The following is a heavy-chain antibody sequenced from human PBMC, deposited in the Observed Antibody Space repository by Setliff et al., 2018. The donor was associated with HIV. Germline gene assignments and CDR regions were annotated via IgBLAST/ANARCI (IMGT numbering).Heavy chain of an antibody. Sequence: VASVKVSCKASGYTFTSYGISWVRQAPGQGLEWMGWISAYNGNTNYAQKFQGRVTMTTDTSTSTAYMELRSLRSDDTAVYYCARDRGNVLRYFDWPTYYYYYYMDVWGKGTTVTVSS. J-gene: IGHJ6*03. V-gene: IGHV1-18*01. D-gene: IGHD3-9*01. CDR2: ISAYNGNT. CDR1: GYTFTSYG. CDR3: ARDRGNVLRYFDWPTYYYYYYMDV.